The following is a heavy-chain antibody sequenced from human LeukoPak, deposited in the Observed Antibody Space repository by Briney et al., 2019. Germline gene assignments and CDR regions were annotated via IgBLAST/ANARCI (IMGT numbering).Heavy chain of an antibody. V-gene: IGHV3-21*01. J-gene: IGHJ4*02. CDR3: ARGGPYDSSGYSFDY. CDR2: ISSSSSYI. D-gene: IGHD3-22*01. CDR1: GFTFSSYS. Sequence: GGSLRLXCAASGFTFSSYSMNWVRRAPGKGLEWVSSISSSSSYIYYADSVKGRFTISRDNAKNSLYLQMNSLRAEDTAVYYCARGGPYDSSGYSFDYWGQGTLVTVSS.